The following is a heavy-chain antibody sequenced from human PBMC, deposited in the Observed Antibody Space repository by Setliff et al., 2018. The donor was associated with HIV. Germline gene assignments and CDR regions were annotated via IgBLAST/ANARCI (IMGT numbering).Heavy chain of an antibody. J-gene: IGHJ6*03. CDR3: ARVPYPADYYMDV. V-gene: IGHV4-59*11. CDR1: GCSISSHY. D-gene: IGHD6-19*01. CDR2: IYYIGGT. Sequence: SETLSLTCSVSGCSISSHYWSWIRQPPGKGLELIGYIYYIGGTNYNPSLKSRVTISIDTSKSQFSLKLTSVSAADTAIYYCARVPYPADYYMDVWGKGTTVTVSS.